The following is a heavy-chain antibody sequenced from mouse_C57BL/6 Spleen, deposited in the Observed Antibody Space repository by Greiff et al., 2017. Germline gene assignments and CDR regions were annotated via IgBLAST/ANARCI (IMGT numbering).Heavy chain of an antibody. V-gene: IGHV1-55*01. D-gene: IGHD1-1*01. CDR3: ARFPYYYGSRNWYFDV. CDR2: IYPGSGST. CDR1: GYTFTSYW. Sequence: QVQLQQPGAELVKPGASVKMSCKASGYTFTSYWITWVKQRPGQGLEWIGDIYPGSGSTNYNEKFKSKATLTVDTSSSTAYMQLSSLTSEDSAVYYCARFPYYYGSRNWYFDVWGTGTTVTVSS. J-gene: IGHJ1*03.